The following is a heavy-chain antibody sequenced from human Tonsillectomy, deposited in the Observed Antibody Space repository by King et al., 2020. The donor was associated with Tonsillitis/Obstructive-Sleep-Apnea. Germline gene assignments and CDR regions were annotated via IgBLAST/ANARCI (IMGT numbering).Heavy chain of an antibody. Sequence: VQLVESGGGWVQPEGSLRLSCAASGFTVSSNYMNWVRQAPGKGLEWVSLLYSGGSTYYADSVKGRFTISRDNSKNTLYLQMNSLRAEDTAVYYCARDRESTSSWVAFDIWGQGTMVTVSS. D-gene: IGHD2-2*01. CDR1: GFTVSSNY. V-gene: IGHV3-53*04. CDR2: LYSGGST. J-gene: IGHJ3*02. CDR3: ARDRESTSSWVAFDI.